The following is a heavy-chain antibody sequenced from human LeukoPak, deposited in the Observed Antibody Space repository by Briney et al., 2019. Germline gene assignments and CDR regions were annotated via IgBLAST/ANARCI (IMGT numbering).Heavy chain of an antibody. V-gene: IGHV1-2*02. Sequence: ASVKVSCKTSGYSFTDYYMHWVRQAPGQGLEWMGWINPNSGGTNFAQRFQDRVTMTRDMSISTAYMELRSLRSDDTAVYYCARINYRPIIKFFDFWGQGTLVTVSS. J-gene: IGHJ4*02. CDR1: GYSFTDYY. D-gene: IGHD4-11*01. CDR2: INPNSGGT. CDR3: ARINYRPIIKFFDF.